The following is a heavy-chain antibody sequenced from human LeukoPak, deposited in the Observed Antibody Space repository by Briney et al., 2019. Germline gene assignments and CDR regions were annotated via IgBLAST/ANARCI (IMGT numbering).Heavy chain of an antibody. CDR3: AKDSYDSSGYHLGFDY. V-gene: IGHV3-48*01. CDR2: ISSSSSTI. D-gene: IGHD3-22*01. J-gene: IGHJ4*02. Sequence: GGSLRLSCAASGFTFSIYSMNWVRQAPGKGLEWVSYISSSSSTILYADSVKGRFTISRDNAKNSLYLQMNSLRAEDTALYYCAKDSYDSSGYHLGFDYWGQGTLVTVSS. CDR1: GFTFSIYS.